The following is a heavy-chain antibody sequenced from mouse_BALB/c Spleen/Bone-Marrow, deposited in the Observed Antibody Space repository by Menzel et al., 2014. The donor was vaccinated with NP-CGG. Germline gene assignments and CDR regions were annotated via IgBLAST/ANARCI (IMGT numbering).Heavy chain of an antibody. V-gene: IGHV14-3*02. Sequence: VQLKESGAEFVKPGASVKLSCTASGFNIKDTYMHWVKQRPEQGLEWIGRIDPANGNTKYDPKFQGEATITADTSSNTAYLQLSSLTSEDTAVYYCATMITDWYFDVWGAGTTVTVSS. CDR3: ATMITDWYFDV. D-gene: IGHD2-4*01. J-gene: IGHJ1*01. CDR2: IDPANGNT. CDR1: GFNIKDTY.